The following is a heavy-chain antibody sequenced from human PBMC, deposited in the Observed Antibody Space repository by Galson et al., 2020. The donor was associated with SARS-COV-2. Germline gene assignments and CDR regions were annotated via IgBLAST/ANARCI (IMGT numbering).Heavy chain of an antibody. D-gene: IGHD3-10*01. J-gene: IGHJ3*02. Sequence: GGSLRLSCAASGFTLSIYDLHWVRQAPGKVLEWVSAISTAGATFYPDSVQGRFTISRENAKNSWYLQMNSLRAEDTAVYYCARVLWNMRTFDTWGQVTMVTVSS. CDR1: GFTLSIYD. CDR3: ARVLWNMRTFDT. V-gene: IGHV3-13*01. CDR2: ISTAGAT.